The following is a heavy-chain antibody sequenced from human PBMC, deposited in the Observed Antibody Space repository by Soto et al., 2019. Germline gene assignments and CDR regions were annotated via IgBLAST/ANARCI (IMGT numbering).Heavy chain of an antibody. D-gene: IGHD1-26*01. V-gene: IGHV3-30-3*01. CDR2: ISYDGSNK. J-gene: IGHJ4*02. CDR1: GFTFSSYA. CDR3: AKWELRGGFDY. Sequence: QVPLVESGGGVVQPGRSLRLSCAASGFTFSSYAMHWVRQAPGKGLEWVAVISYDGSNKYYADSVKGRFTISRDNSKNTLYLQMNSLRAEDTAVYYCAKWELRGGFDYWGQGTLVTVSS.